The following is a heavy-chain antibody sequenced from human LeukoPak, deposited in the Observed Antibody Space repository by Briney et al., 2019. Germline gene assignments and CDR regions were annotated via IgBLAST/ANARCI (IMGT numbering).Heavy chain of an antibody. CDR3: ARDRSSTYGSGSYYKGFDP. D-gene: IGHD3-10*01. V-gene: IGHV1-24*01. J-gene: IGHJ5*02. CDR1: GYTLTELS. Sequence: ASVKVSCKVSGYTLTELSMHWVRQAPGKGLEWMGGFDPEDGETIYAQKFQGRVTMTEDTSTDTAYMELSSLRSEDTAVYYCARDRSSTYGSGSYYKGFDPWGQGTLVTVSS. CDR2: FDPEDGET.